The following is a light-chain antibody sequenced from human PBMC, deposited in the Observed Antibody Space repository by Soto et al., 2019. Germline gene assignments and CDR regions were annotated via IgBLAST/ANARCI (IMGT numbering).Light chain of an antibody. CDR3: QQYGSSPFT. CDR1: QSVSSSY. CDR2: GAS. J-gene: IGKJ3*01. V-gene: IGKV3-20*01. Sequence: EIVLTQSPGTLSLSPGERATLSCRASQSVSSSYLAWYQQKPGQAPRLLIYGASSRATGIPDRFSGSGSGTDFTLTIRRLEHEDFAVYYCQQYGSSPFTFGPGTKVDIK.